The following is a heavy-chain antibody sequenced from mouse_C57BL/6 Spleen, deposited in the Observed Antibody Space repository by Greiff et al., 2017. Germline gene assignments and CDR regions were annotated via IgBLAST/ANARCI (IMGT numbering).Heavy chain of an antibody. Sequence: QVQLQQPGAELVRPGSSVKLSCKASGYTFTSYWMHWVNQRPIQGLEWIGNIDPSDSDTHYHQKLTDKATFTVDTSSSTAYMQRSSLTSEDSAVYYCARLGTAHASDYWGQGTTLTVSS. J-gene: IGHJ2*01. V-gene: IGHV1-52*01. CDR1: GYTFTSYW. D-gene: IGHD3-2*02. CDR2: IDPSDSDT. CDR3: ARLGTAHASDY.